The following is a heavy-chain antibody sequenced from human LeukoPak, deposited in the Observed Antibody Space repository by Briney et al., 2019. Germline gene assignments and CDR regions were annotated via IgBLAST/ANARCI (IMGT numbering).Heavy chain of an antibody. J-gene: IGHJ4*02. CDR3: ARGEVSASLYYFDF. D-gene: IGHD1-14*01. CDR1: GYTFTTYG. V-gene: IGHV1-18*01. Sequence: ASVKVSCKTSGYTFTTYGVSWFRQAPGHGLEWMGWVSGYTGNTNYAERFQGRVTMTIDASTSTVYMELTNLRSDDTAVYFCARGEVSASLYYFDFWGQGTLVTVS. CDR2: VSGYTGNT.